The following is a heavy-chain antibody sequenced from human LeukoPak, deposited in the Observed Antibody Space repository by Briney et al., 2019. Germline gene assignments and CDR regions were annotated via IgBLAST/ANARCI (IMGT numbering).Heavy chain of an antibody. CDR2: IIPILGIA. CDR1: GGTLSSYA. Sequence: SVKVSCKASGGTLSSYAISWVRQAPGQGLEWMGRIIPILGIANYAQKFQGRVTITADKSTSTAYMELSSLRSEDTAVYYCARVGSRLEVDYWGQGTLVTVSS. D-gene: IGHD1-1*01. V-gene: IGHV1-69*04. J-gene: IGHJ4*02. CDR3: ARVGSRLEVDY.